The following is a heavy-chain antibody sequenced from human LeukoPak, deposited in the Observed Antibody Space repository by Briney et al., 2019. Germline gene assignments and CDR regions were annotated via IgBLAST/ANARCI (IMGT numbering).Heavy chain of an antibody. CDR2: INTNTGNP. Sequence: VASVKVSCTASGYTLTSYAMNWVRQAPGQGLEWMGWINTNTGNPTYAQGFTGRFVFSLDTSVSTAFLQISSLKAEDTAVYYCARDYGDYAFGYWGQGTLVTVSS. D-gene: IGHD4-17*01. J-gene: IGHJ4*02. V-gene: IGHV7-4-1*02. CDR1: GYTLTSYA. CDR3: ARDYGDYAFGY.